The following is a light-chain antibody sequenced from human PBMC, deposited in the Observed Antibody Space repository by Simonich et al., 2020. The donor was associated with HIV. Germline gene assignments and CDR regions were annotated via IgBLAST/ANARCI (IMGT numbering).Light chain of an antibody. CDR3: QQYYSTPPT. Sequence: DIQMTQSPSTLSAHVGDRVTITCRASQSIDNWLAWYQQKPGKAPKLLLYAASRLESGVPSRFSGSGSGTDYTLTISSLQPEDFATYYCQQYYSTPPTFGQGTKVEIK. V-gene: IGKV1-NL1*01. CDR2: AAS. CDR1: QSIDNW. J-gene: IGKJ1*01.